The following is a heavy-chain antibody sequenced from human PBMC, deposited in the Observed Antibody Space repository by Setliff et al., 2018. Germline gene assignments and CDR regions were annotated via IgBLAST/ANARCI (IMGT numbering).Heavy chain of an antibody. CDR1: GGTFSSYA. V-gene: IGHV1-8*02. CDR2: MNPNSGNT. J-gene: IGHJ4*02. D-gene: IGHD6-13*01. Sequence: ASVKVSCKASGGTFSSYAISWVRQATGQGLEWMGWMNPNSGNTGYAQKFQGRVTMTTDTSTSTAYMELRSLRSDDTAVYYCARDKDTGGSWYSRRHKYYFDYWGQGTLVTVSS. CDR3: ARDKDTGGSWYSRRHKYYFDY.